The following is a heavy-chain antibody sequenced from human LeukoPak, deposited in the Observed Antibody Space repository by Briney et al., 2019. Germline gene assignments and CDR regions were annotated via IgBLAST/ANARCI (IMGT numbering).Heavy chain of an antibody. CDR1: GFTFSSYT. J-gene: IGHJ4*02. V-gene: IGHV3-21*01. D-gene: IGHD3-22*01. Sequence: GGSLRLSCAASGFTFSSYTMIWVRQAPGEGLEWVSSISGSSGYIYYADSVKGRFTISRDNAKNSLYLQMNSLRAEDTAVYYCSVVLTRWHHDSWGQGTLVTVSS. CDR2: ISGSSGYI. CDR3: SVVLTRWHHDS.